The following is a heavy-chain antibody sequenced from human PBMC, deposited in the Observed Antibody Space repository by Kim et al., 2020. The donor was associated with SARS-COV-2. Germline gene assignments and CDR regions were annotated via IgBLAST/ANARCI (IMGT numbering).Heavy chain of an antibody. CDR2: INPSVGST. J-gene: IGHJ5*02. V-gene: IGHV1-46*01. D-gene: IGHD3-10*01. CDR1: GYTFTSYY. CDR3: ARHRLRITMVRGVSGPGNHNWFDP. Sequence: ASVKVSCKASGYTFTSYYMHWVRQAPGQGLEWMGVINPSVGSTSYAQKFQGRVTMTRDTSTSTVYMELSSLRSEDTAVYYCARHRLRITMVRGVSGPGNHNWFDPGGQGTLVTVSS.